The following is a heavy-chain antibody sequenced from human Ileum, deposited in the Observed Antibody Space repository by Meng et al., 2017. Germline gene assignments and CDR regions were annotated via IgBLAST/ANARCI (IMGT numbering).Heavy chain of an antibody. CDR3: ASDLAYAEVDN. Sequence: QRQRPGSGPGMVKASRTLSLTCAVSAGFINISYWWGRQPQPPGKGLKWIGRIYHSGNNNYTPYLKSRVTISKDKYNIPFYVNLSSATAADTDVYDRASDLAYAEVDNWGLGALVTVSS. D-gene: IGHD2-21*01. CDR1: AGFINISYW. J-gene: IGHJ4*02. V-gene: IGHV4-4*02. CDR2: IYHSGNN.